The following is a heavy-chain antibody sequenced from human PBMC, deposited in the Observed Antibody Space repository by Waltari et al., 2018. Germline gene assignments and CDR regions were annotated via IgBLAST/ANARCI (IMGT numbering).Heavy chain of an antibody. V-gene: IGHV3-21*01. D-gene: IGHD3-3*01. CDR3: SRDGYYDFWSGYDRRWYFDL. J-gene: IGHJ2*01. CDR1: GFSFSSQS. CDR2: IISSSSYI. Sequence: EVQLVESGGGLVKPGGSLRLSRAASGFSFSSQSMTWVRQAPGKGLEWVSSIISSSSYIYDADSVKGRFTISRDNAKNSLYLQMNSLSAEDTAVYYCSRDGYYDFWSGYDRRWYFDLWGRGTLVTVSS.